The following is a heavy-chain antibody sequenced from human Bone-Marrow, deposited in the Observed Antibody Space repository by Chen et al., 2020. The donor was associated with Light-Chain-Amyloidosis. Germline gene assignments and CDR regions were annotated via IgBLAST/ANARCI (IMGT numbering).Heavy chain of an antibody. J-gene: IGHJ6*02. CDR3: ATDDWLGGNCYPIYYVLDV. V-gene: IGHV1-24*01. D-gene: IGHD3-9*01. Sequence: QVQLVQSGAEVKKPGASVRVSCKVSGDTLNNLAMNWVRQAPGKGLEWMGGFDPEDGQIIDAQEFQGRLTLTEDISTDTAYMELRSLLSSDTAVYFCATDDWLGGNCYPIYYVLDVWGQGTTVIFSS. CDR1: GDTLNNLA. CDR2: FDPEDGQI.